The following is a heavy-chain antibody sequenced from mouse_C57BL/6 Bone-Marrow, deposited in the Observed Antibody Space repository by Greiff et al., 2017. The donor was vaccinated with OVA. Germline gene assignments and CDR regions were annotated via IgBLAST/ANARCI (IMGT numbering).Heavy chain of an antibody. D-gene: IGHD2-12*01. Sequence: VQLQQPGAELVKPGASVKVSCKASGYTFTSYWMHWVKQRPGQGLEWFGRIHPSDSDTNYNQKFKGKATLTVDKSSSTAYMQLSSLTSEDSAVYYCAIQELYGYAMDYWGQGTSVTVSS. V-gene: IGHV1-74*01. CDR1: GYTFTSYW. CDR2: IHPSDSDT. J-gene: IGHJ4*01. CDR3: AIQELYGYAMDY.